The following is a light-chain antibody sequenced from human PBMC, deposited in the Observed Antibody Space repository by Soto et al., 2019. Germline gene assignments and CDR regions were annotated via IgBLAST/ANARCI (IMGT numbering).Light chain of an antibody. J-gene: IGLJ2*01. CDR3: SSHAGGQNVV. V-gene: IGLV2-8*01. CDR2: DVN. CDR1: SSDVGGYNY. Sequence: QSALTQPPSASGSPGQSVTISCTGTSSDVGGYNYVSWYQQHPGNAPKVMIYDVNKRPSGVPDRFSGSKSGNTASLTVSGLQAEDEGDYYCSSHAGGQNVVFGGGTQLTVL.